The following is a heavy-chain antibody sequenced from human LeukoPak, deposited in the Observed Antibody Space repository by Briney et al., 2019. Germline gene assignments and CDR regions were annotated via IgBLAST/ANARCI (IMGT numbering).Heavy chain of an antibody. Sequence: GASVKVSCKASGGTFSSYAISWVRQAPGQGLEWMGWISAYNGNTNYAQKLQGRVTMTTDTSTSTAYMDLRSLRSDDTAVYYCARDQFYRPYRGEAISFDYWGQGTLVTVSS. CDR2: ISAYNGNT. V-gene: IGHV1-18*01. CDR1: GGTFSSYA. D-gene: IGHD3-10*01. CDR3: ARDQFYRPYRGEAISFDY. J-gene: IGHJ4*02.